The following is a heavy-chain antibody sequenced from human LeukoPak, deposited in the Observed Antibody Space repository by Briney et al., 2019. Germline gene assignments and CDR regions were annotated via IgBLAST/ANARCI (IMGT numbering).Heavy chain of an antibody. V-gene: IGHV1-8*01. J-gene: IGHJ4*02. CDR2: MNPNSGNT. CDR1: GYTFTSYD. Sequence: ASVKVSCKASGYTFTSYDINWVRQATGQGLEWMGWMNPNSGNTGYAQKFQGRVTMTRNTSISTAYMELSRLRSDDTAVYYCARGYCSGGSCYGLIDYWGQGTLVTVSS. D-gene: IGHD2-15*01. CDR3: ARGYCSGGSCYGLIDY.